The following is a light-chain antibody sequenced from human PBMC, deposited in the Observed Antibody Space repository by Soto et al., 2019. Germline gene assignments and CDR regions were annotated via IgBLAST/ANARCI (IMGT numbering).Light chain of an antibody. CDR2: DVN. J-gene: IGLJ1*01. V-gene: IGLV2-14*03. CDR3: CSYTTTTTYV. CDR1: GNDVGGYTY. Sequence: QSALTQPASVSGSPGQSISISCTGTGNDVGGYTYVSWYQQHPDKVPKLVIFDVNRRPSGVSHRFSGSKSDNAASLTISGLQAEDEADYYCCSYTTTTTYVFGTGTKLTVL.